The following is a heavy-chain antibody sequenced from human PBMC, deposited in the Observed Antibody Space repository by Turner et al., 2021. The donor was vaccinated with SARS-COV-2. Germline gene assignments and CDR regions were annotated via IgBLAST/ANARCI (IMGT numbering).Heavy chain of an antibody. J-gene: IGHJ4*02. Sequence: EVQLVESGGGLVQPGGSLRLSCPASGFTFTNHWIGWVRQAPGEELEWVAIISQDGSQKNYVDSLRGRFTISRDNAKQSLYLQMNSLRADDTAVYYCARDSGYYRFDFWGQGTLVTVSS. V-gene: IGHV3-7*03. D-gene: IGHD3-22*01. CDR2: ISQDGSQK. CDR3: ARDSGYYRFDF. CDR1: GFTFTNHW.